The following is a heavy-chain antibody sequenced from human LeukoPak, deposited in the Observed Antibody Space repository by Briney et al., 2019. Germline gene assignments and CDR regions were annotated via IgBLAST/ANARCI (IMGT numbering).Heavy chain of an antibody. CDR3: AKDISGIGSGSYYNY. Sequence: AGRSLRLSCAASGFTFDDYAMHWVRQAPGKGLEWVSGISWNSGSIGYADSVKGRFTISRDNAKNSLYLQMNSLGAEDTALYYCAKDISGIGSGSYYNYWGQGTLVTVSS. V-gene: IGHV3-9*01. D-gene: IGHD3-10*01. CDR1: GFTFDDYA. J-gene: IGHJ4*02. CDR2: ISWNSGSI.